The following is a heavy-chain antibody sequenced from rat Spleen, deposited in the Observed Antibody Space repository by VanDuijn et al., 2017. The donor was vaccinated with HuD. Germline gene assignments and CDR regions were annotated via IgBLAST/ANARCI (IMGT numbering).Heavy chain of an antibody. D-gene: IGHD1-7*01. V-gene: IGHV2-34*01. CDR3: ARDYGQGWVLDA. CDR1: GFSLTSSS. Sequence: QVQLKESGPGLVQPSETLSLTCTVSGFSLTSSSVSWVRQPSGKGPEWMGRMWYDGDTAYNLTLKSRLSISRDTSKNQVFLTMNSLQTDDTGTYYCARDYGQGWVLDAWGQGASVTVSS. J-gene: IGHJ4*01. CDR2: MWYDGDT.